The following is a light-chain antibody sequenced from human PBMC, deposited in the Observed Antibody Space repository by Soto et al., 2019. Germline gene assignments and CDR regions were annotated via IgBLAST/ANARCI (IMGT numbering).Light chain of an antibody. CDR1: QSISSY. CDR3: QQRDYWPPFT. V-gene: IGKV3-11*01. J-gene: IGKJ4*01. Sequence: EIVLTQSPATLSLSPGERATLSCRASQSISSYLAWYQQKPGQAPRLLIYDASNRATGIPARFCGSGSGTDFTLTISSLEPEDFAVYYCQQRDYWPPFTFRGGSRVEIK. CDR2: DAS.